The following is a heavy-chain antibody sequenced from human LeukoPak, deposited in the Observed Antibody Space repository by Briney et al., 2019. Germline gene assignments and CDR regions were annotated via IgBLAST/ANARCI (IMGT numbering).Heavy chain of an antibody. CDR2: INHSGST. CDR1: GGSFSGYY. J-gene: IGHJ4*02. Sequence: PSETLSLTCAVYGGSFSGYYWSWIRQPPGKWLEWMGEINHSGSTNYNPSLKSRVTISGDTSKKQFSLKLSSVTAADTAVYYCARGPQTYYDILTGLSFWGQGTLVTVSS. D-gene: IGHD3-9*01. CDR3: ARGPQTYYDILTGLSF. V-gene: IGHV4-34*01.